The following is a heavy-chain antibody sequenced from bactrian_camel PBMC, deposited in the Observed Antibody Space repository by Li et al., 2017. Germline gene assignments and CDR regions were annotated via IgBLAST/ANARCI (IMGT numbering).Heavy chain of an antibody. Sequence: HVQLVESGGISVQPGGSLKLSCAISGATFDDSVRGWYRQNPDKKDECELVSSISHEGTIYYAESVKGRFTISQDNAKNEMYLQMDRVAPEDTAVYYCAASLGKTYCHAAFFLTRARPNFGQMGQGTQVTVS. CDR2: ISHEGTI. J-gene: IGHJ4*01. V-gene: IGHV3S55*01. CDR1: GATFDDSV. D-gene: IGHD5*01.